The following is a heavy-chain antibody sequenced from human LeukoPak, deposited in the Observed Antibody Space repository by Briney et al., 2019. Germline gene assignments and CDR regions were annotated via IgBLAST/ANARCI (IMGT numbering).Heavy chain of an antibody. CDR2: IWYDGSNK. CDR3: ARRSGEQQLVSYFDY. Sequence: GGSLRLSCEASGFTFSDYILDWVRQAPGKGLEWVAVIWYDGSNKYYADSVKGRFTISRDNSKNTLYLQMNSLRAEDTAVYYCARRSGEQQLVSYFDYWGQGTLVTVSS. V-gene: IGHV3-33*08. D-gene: IGHD6-13*01. J-gene: IGHJ4*02. CDR1: GFTFSDYI.